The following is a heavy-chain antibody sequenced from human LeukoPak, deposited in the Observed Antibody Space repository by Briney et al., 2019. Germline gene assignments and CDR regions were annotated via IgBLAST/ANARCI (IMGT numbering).Heavy chain of an antibody. CDR1: XXXXSSYA. D-gene: IGHD6-6*01. Sequence: GGSLRLSCAASXXXXSSYAMSWVRQXXXXXXEWVSAISGSGGSTYYADSVKGRFTISRDNSKNTLYLQMNSLRAEGTAVYYCAKSYSSSSPWFDPWGQGTLVTVSS. J-gene: IGHJ5*02. CDR2: ISGSGGST. CDR3: AKSYSSSSPWFDP. V-gene: IGHV3-23*01.